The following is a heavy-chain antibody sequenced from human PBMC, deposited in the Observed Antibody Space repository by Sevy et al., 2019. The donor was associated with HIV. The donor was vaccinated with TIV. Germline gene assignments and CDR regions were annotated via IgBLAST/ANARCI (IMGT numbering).Heavy chain of an antibody. J-gene: IGHJ3*02. D-gene: IGHD2-15*01. Sequence: GESLKISCKGSGYSFTSYWIGWVRQMPGKGLEWMGIIYPGDSDTRYSPSFQGQVTISADKSISTAYLQWSSLKASDTAMYYGARLGHCSGGSCYPDRYAFDIWGQGTMVTVSS. CDR2: IYPGDSDT. CDR3: ARLGHCSGGSCYPDRYAFDI. V-gene: IGHV5-51*01. CDR1: GYSFTSYW.